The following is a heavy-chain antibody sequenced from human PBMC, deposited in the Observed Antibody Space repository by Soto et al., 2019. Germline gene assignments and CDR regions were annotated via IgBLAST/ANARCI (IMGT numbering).Heavy chain of an antibody. Sequence: QVQLVQSGAEVKKPGASVKVSCKVSGHTLTELSVHWVRQAPGKGLEWMGGFDPEDGEIVHAQKFQGRVTMTGDTSAYSAYMVVGSLTSAATAAYYCVTGGMRWLHSPLVYWGQGKRVSGSS. CDR3: VTGGMRWLHSPLVY. CDR2: FDPEDGEI. D-gene: IGHD3-16*01. J-gene: IGHJ4*02. V-gene: IGHV1-24*01. CDR1: GHTLTELS.